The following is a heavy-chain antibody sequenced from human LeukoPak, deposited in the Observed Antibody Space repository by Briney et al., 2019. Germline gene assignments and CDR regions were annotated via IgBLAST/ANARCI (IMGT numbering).Heavy chain of an antibody. D-gene: IGHD4-17*01. CDR2: IYHSGST. J-gene: IGHJ4*02. Sequence: SGTLSLTCAVSGGSISGTNWWSWVRQPPGKGLEWIGEIYHSGSTNYNPSLKSRVTISVGKSKNQFSLKLTSVTAADTAVYYCARNYGDNNFDYWGQGTLVTVSS. CDR1: GGSISGTNW. CDR3: ARNYGDNNFDY. V-gene: IGHV4-4*02.